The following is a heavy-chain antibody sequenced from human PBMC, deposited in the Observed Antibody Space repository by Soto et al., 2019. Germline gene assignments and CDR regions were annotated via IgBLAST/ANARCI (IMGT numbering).Heavy chain of an antibody. CDR2: IKADNGDT. V-gene: IGHV1-3*05. CDR3: ATADWAW. Sequence: QVQIVQSGPEEKSPGASIKLSCTTAGYIFADYAIHWVRQAPGQGLEWVGWIKADNGDTRYSPKFQVRLIITRCLYASKSYMELRDFRSAETSVFYCATADWAWWGRGTLITISS. D-gene: IGHD3-9*01. CDR1: GYIFADYA. J-gene: IGHJ4*02.